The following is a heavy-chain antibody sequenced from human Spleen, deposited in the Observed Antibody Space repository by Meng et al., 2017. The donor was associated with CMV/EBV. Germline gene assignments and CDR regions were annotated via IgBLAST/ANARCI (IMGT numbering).Heavy chain of an antibody. D-gene: IGHD1-26*01. CDR1: GGSVNSPNYY. CDR3: ARQWAGSSFDY. V-gene: IGHV4-61*01. CDR2: ISYSGST. J-gene: IGHJ4*02. Sequence: CSVSGGSVNSPNYYWSWIRQSPGKGLEWIGYISYSGSTTYNPSLNSRVTIAMDKSKNQFSLNLFSLTPADSALYYCARQWAGSSFDYWGQGALVTVSS.